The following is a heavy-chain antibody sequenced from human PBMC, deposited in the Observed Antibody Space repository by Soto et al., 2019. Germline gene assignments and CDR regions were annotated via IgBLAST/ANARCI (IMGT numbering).Heavy chain of an antibody. Sequence: GGSLRLSCAASGFTFSDYYMSWIRQAPGKGLEWVSYISSSGSTIYYADSVKGRFTISRDNAKNSLYLKMNSLRAEDTAVYYCASDIVVVVAAPDGAFDIWGQGTMVTVSS. D-gene: IGHD2-15*01. CDR2: ISSSGSTI. CDR3: ASDIVVVVAAPDGAFDI. J-gene: IGHJ3*02. V-gene: IGHV3-11*01. CDR1: GFTFSDYY.